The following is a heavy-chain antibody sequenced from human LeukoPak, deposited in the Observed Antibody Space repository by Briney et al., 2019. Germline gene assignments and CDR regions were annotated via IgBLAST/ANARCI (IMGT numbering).Heavy chain of an antibody. CDR3: ARAPRWSYCSP. J-gene: IGHJ5*02. CDR2: ISYDGSNK. D-gene: IGHD1-26*01. V-gene: IGHV3-30-3*01. CDR1: GFTFSSYA. Sequence: GRSLRLSCAASGFTFSSYAMHWVRQAPGKGLEWVAVISYDGSNKYYADSVKGRFTISRDNSKNTLYLQMNSLRAEDTAVYYCARAPRWSYCSPWGQGTLVTVSS.